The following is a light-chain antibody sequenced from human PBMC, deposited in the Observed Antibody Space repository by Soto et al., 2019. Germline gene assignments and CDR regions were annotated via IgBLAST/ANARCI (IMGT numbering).Light chain of an antibody. CDR2: EVS. CDR1: SSDVGRYNY. Sequence: QSALTQPPSASGSPGQSVTISCTGTSSDVGRYNYISWYQQHPGKAPKLMIYEVSKRPSGVPDCFSGSKSGNTASLTVSGLQAEDEADYYCSSYAGSSHYVFGTGTKVTVL. CDR3: SSYAGSSHYV. J-gene: IGLJ1*01. V-gene: IGLV2-8*01.